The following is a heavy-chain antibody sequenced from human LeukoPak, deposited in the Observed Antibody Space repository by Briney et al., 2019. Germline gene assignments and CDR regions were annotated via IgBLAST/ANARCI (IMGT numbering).Heavy chain of an antibody. CDR3: ARFDPGSSCSKCDYFDY. CDR2: IYYSGST. CDR1: GGSISSSSYY. J-gene: IGHJ4*02. Sequence: PSETLSLTCTVSGGSISSSSYYWGWIRQPPGKGLEWIGSIYYSGSTYYNPSLKSRVTISVDTSKNQFSLKLSSVTAADTAVYYCARFDPGSSCSKCDYFDYWGQGTLVTVSS. V-gene: IGHV4-39*01. D-gene: IGHD2-15*01.